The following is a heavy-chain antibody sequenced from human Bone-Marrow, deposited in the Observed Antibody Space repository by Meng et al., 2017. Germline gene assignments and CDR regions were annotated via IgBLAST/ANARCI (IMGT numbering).Heavy chain of an antibody. V-gene: IGHV6-1*01. CDR1: GYSVSSNSIT. Sequence: SETLSLTFAISGYSVSSNSITWNWIRQSPSRGLEWLGMTYYRSKWYNDYAVSVKRRITTNPDTSNNQFSLQLNSVTPEDTAVYYGARGMSAPTSYFDYWGQGTLVTVSS. D-gene: IGHD6-13*01. CDR3: ARGMSAPTSYFDY. J-gene: IGHJ4*02. CDR2: TYYRSKWYN.